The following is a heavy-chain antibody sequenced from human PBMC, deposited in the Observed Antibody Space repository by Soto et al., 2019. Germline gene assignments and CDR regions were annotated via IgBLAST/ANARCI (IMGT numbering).Heavy chain of an antibody. Sequence: QVQLQESGPGLVKPSQTLSLTCTVSGGSISSGGYSWSWHRQHPGKGLECIGYIYSSGSTYYNPSLKHRVTISEDTSKNQFCLKLSSVTPADTAVYYCASVARMSHYYYYYMDVWGKGTTVTVSS. CDR2: IYSSGST. J-gene: IGHJ6*03. V-gene: IGHV4-31*03. D-gene: IGHD2-15*01. CDR3: ASVARMSHYYYYYMDV. CDR1: GGSISSGGYS.